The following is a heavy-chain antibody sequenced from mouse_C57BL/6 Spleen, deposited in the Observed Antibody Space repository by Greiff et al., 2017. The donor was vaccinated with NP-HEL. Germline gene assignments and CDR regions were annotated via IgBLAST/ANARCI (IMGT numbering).Heavy chain of an antibody. CDR2: IDPSDSYT. CDR1: GYTFTSYW. V-gene: IGHV1-50*01. D-gene: IGHD2-4*01. Sequence: QVQLQQPGAELVKPGASVKLSCKASGYTFTSYWMQWVKQRPGQGLEWIGEIDPSDSYTTYNQKFKGKATLTVDTSSSTAYMQLSSLASEDSAVDYCARKEGLHYYFDYWSQGTTLTVS. CDR3: ARKEGLHYYFDY. J-gene: IGHJ2*01.